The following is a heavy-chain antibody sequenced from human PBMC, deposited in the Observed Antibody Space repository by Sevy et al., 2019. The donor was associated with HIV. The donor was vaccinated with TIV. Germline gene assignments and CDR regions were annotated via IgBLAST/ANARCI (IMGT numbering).Heavy chain of an antibody. CDR2: IKGKTDGGTT. V-gene: IGHV3-15*01. CDR3: TTVSIKRGLSALLDY. J-gene: IGHJ4*02. Sequence: GGSLRLSCAASGFTFSNAWMSWVRQAPGKGLEWVGRIKGKTDGGTTDYAAPVKGRFTISRDDSKNTLYLQRQSLKTEVTAIYYCTTVSIKRGLSALLDYGGQGTLVTVSS. D-gene: IGHD1-20*01. CDR1: GFTFSNAW.